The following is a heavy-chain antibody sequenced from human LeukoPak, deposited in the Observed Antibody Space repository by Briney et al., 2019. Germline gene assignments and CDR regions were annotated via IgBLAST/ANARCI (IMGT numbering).Heavy chain of an antibody. D-gene: IGHD3-9*01. CDR2: ISAYNGNA. CDR1: GYTFTSYG. V-gene: IGHV1-18*01. Sequence: ASVKVSCKASGYTFTSYGISWVRQAPGQGLEWMGWISAYNGNANYAQKLQGRVTMTTDTSTSTAYMELRSLRSDDTAVYYCARGFLYYDILTGYLPFPRLDYWGQGTLVTVSS. J-gene: IGHJ4*02. CDR3: ARGFLYYDILTGYLPFPRLDY.